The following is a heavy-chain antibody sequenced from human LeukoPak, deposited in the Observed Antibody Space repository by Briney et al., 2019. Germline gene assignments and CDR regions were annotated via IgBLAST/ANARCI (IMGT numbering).Heavy chain of an antibody. D-gene: IGHD3-22*01. J-gene: IGHJ4*02. CDR2: ISASGGST. Sequence: GGSLRLSCVAYGFNFRDYSMNWVRQAPGKGLEWVSGISASGGSTYNADSVKDRFTISRDNSKNMLYLQMNSLRAEDTAIYYCAKVGGVSSGYRGNFDYWGQGTLVTVSS. V-gene: IGHV3-23*01. CDR3: AKVGGVSSGYRGNFDY. CDR1: GFNFRDYS.